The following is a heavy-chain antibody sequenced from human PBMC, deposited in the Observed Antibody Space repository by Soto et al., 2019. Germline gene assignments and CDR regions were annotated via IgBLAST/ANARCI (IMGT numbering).Heavy chain of an antibody. D-gene: IGHD1-26*01. Sequence: GASVKVSCKASGYTFTSYGISWVRQAPGQGLEWMGWISAYNGNTNYAQKLQGRVTMTTGTSTSTAYMELRSLRSDDTAVYYCARDRQGATGGSYYYGMDVWGQGTTVTVSS. CDR3: ARDRQGATGGSYYYGMDV. J-gene: IGHJ6*02. V-gene: IGHV1-18*04. CDR1: GYTFTSYG. CDR2: ISAYNGNT.